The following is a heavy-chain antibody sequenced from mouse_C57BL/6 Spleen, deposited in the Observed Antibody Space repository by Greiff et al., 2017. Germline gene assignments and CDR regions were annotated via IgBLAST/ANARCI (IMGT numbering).Heavy chain of an antibody. CDR2: IYPGSGNT. Sequence: VQLQQSGPELVKPGASVKISCKASGYSFTSYYIHWVKQRPGQGLEWIGWIYPGSGNTKYNEKFKGKATLTADTSSSTAYMQLSSLTSEDSAVYYCARGGYYGSSGRAMDYWGQGTSVTVSS. CDR3: ARGGYYGSSGRAMDY. J-gene: IGHJ4*01. V-gene: IGHV1-66*01. D-gene: IGHD1-1*01. CDR1: GYSFTSYY.